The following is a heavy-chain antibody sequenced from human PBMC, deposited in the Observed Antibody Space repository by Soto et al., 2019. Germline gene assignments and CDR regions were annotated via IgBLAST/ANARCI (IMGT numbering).Heavy chain of an antibody. CDR3: AKRGDVYDMFRY. CDR1: GFTFSDSY. D-gene: IGHD3-9*01. V-gene: IGHV3-11*05. CDR2: ITSNSYT. Sequence: QVQLVESGGGLVQPGGSLRLSCAASGFTFSDSYMSWIRQAPGKGLEWVSYITSNSYTNYADSVKDRFAISRDNAKNSLYLQMNSLRAEDTALYYCAKRGDVYDMFRYWGQGALVIVSS. J-gene: IGHJ4*02.